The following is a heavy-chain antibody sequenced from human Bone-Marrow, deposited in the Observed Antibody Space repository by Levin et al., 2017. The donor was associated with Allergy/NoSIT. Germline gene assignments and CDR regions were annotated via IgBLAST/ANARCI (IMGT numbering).Heavy chain of an antibody. D-gene: IGHD1-20*01. Sequence: PGGSLRLSCAASGFTFSRYWMSWVRQAPGKGLEWVANIQLDGSENHFVDSVKGRFTISRDNAKNSLYLQLNSLRAEDTAVYYCARHNWNRFDYWGQGTLVTVSS. CDR3: ARHNWNRFDY. J-gene: IGHJ4*02. CDR2: IQLDGSEN. CDR1: GFTFSRYW. V-gene: IGHV3-7*01.